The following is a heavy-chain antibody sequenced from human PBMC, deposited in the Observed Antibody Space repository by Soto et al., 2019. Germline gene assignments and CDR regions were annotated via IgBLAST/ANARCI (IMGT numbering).Heavy chain of an antibody. J-gene: IGHJ4*02. CDR3: ARTYGDCFDY. Sequence: PSDTLSLTCTVSGGSIRSYYWSWIRQPPGKGLEWIGNIYYSGSTNYNPSLKSRVTISVDTSKNQFSLKLSSVTAADTDVYYCARTYGDCFDYWGQGTLVNVSS. CDR2: IYYSGST. V-gene: IGHV4-59*01. CDR1: GGSIRSYY. D-gene: IGHD4-17*01.